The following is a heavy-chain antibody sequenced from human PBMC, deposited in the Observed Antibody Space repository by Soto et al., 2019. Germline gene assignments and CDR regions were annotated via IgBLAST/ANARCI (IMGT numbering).Heavy chain of an antibody. Sequence: QVQLQQWGAGLLKPSETLSLTCAVYGGSFSGYYWSWIRQPPGKGLEWIGEINHSGSTNYNPSLTSRVTISVDTSKNQVSLTLSSVTAADTAVYYCARGRYSYGFYWGQGTLVTVSS. J-gene: IGHJ4*02. CDR2: INHSGST. D-gene: IGHD5-18*01. V-gene: IGHV4-34*01. CDR1: GGSFSGYY. CDR3: ARGRYSYGFY.